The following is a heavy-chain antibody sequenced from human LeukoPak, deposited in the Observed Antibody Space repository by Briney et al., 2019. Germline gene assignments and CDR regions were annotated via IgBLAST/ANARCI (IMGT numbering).Heavy chain of an antibody. CDR3: ARGIGIAAADDAFDI. CDR1: GYSFTSYW. V-gene: IGHV5-51*01. J-gene: IGHJ3*02. D-gene: IGHD6-13*01. CDR2: IYPGDSDT. Sequence: GESPKISCKGSGYSFTSYWIGWVRQMPGKGLEWMGIIYPGDSDTRYSPSFQGQVTISADKSISTAYLQWSSLKASDTAMYYCARGIGIAAADDAFDIWGQGTMVTVSS.